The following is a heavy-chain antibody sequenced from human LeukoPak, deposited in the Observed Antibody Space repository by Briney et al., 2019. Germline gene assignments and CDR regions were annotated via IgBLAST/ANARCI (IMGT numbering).Heavy chain of an antibody. D-gene: IGHD6-13*01. CDR1: GFTFSSYN. CDR3: ARDIVRVQSIAAAGTLAEYFQH. V-gene: IGHV3-30-3*01. CDR2: ISYDGSNK. Sequence: GGSLRLSCAASGFTFSSYNMGWVRQAPGKGLEWVAVISYDGSNKYYADSVKGRFTISRDNSKNTLYLQMNSLRAEDTAVYYCARDIVRVQSIAAAGTLAEYFQHWGQGTLVTVSS. J-gene: IGHJ1*01.